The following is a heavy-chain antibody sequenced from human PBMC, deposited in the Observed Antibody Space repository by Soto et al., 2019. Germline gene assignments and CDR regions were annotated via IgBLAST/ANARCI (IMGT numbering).Heavy chain of an antibody. D-gene: IGHD2-21*02. V-gene: IGHV3-30*18. Sequence: GGSLRLSCAASGFTFSSYGMHWVRQAPGKGLEWVAVISYDGSNKYYADSVKGRFTVSRDKSKNTLYLQVNSLRAEDTAVYYCAKDKVPVVVTAPFDYWGQGTLVTVS. CDR1: GFTFSSYG. CDR3: AKDKVPVVVTAPFDY. J-gene: IGHJ4*02. CDR2: ISYDGSNK.